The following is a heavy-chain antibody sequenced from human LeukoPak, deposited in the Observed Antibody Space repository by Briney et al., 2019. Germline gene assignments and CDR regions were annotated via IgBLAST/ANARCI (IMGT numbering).Heavy chain of an antibody. CDR1: GFTFSSYS. D-gene: IGHD6-6*01. CDR2: IKHSGST. Sequence: GSLRLSCAASGFTFSSYSMNWVRQAPGKGLEWIGEIKHSGSTNYNPSLKSRVTISVDTSKNQFSLKLSSVTAADTAVYYCARDRSSSSSKEYDAFDIWGQGTMVTVSS. V-gene: IGHV4-34*01. CDR3: ARDRSSSSSKEYDAFDI. J-gene: IGHJ3*02.